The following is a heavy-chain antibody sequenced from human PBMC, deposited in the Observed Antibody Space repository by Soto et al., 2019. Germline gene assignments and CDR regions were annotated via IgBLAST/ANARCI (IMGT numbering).Heavy chain of an antibody. V-gene: IGHV3-30-3*01. CDR1: RFIFSSYA. CDR3: AREGG. J-gene: IGHJ1*01. Sequence: QVQLVESGGGVVQPGRSLRLSCAASRFIFSSYAMHWVRQAPGKGLEWVAGISYDGNNKDHADSVKGRFTISRDNSKDTLYLQRNSLRAEDTAVYYCAREGGWGQGTLVTVSS. CDR2: ISYDGNNK. D-gene: IGHD2-15*01.